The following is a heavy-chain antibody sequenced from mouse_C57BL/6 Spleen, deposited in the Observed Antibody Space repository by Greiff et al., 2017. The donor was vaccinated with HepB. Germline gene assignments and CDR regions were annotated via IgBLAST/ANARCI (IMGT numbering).Heavy chain of an antibody. CDR2: INYDGSST. Sequence: EVMLVESEGGLVQPGSSMKLSCTASGFTFSDYYMAWVRQVPEKGLEWVANINYDGSSTYYLDSLKSRFIISRDNAKNLLYLQMSSLKSEDTATYYCARPYYYGSSDWYFDVWGTGTTVTVSS. D-gene: IGHD1-1*01. CDR3: ARPYYYGSSDWYFDV. CDR1: GFTFSDYY. V-gene: IGHV5-16*01. J-gene: IGHJ1*03.